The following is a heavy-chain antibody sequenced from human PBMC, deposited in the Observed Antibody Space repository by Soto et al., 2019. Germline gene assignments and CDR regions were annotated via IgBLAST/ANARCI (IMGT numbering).Heavy chain of an antibody. CDR1: GFTFSSYS. D-gene: IGHD3-10*01. Sequence: GGSLRLSCAASGFTFSSYSMNWVRQAPGKGLEWVSSISSSSSYIYYADSVKGRFTISRDNAKNSLYLQMNSLRAEDTAVYYCARDLTLLLWFGVTTTPLTKHYGMDVWGQGTTVTVSS. V-gene: IGHV3-21*01. J-gene: IGHJ6*02. CDR3: ARDLTLLLWFGVTTTPLTKHYGMDV. CDR2: ISSSSSYI.